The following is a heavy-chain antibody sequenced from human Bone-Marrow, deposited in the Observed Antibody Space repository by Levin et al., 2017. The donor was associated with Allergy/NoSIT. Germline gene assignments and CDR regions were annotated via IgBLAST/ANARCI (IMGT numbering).Heavy chain of an antibody. V-gene: IGHV5-51*01. J-gene: IGHJ4*02. Sequence: GESLKISCKGSGYSFTSYWIGWVRQMPGKGLEWMGIIYPGDSDTRYSPSFQGQVTISADKSISTAYLQWSSLKASDTAMYYCARHYYDIVTGYSGYGFFDYWGQGTLVTVSS. CDR1: GYSFTSYW. CDR2: IYPGDSDT. D-gene: IGHD3-9*01. CDR3: ARHYYDIVTGYSGYGFFDY.